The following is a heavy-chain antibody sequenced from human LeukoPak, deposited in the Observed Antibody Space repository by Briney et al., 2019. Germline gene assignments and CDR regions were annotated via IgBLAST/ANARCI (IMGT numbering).Heavy chain of an antibody. D-gene: IGHD3-3*01. J-gene: IGHJ5*02. V-gene: IGHV4-39*01. CDR2: ISYSGTT. CDR3: AGRRVTIFGEVIRSRRHYFDP. Sequence: SETLSLTCTVSSASITSSPYFWGWIRQSPGKGLEWIGSISYSGTTYYNPSLKSRVTISVDTSKNQFSLKLNSVTAADTAVYYCAGRRVTIFGEVIRSRRHYFDPWGQGTLVTVSS. CDR1: SASITSSPYF.